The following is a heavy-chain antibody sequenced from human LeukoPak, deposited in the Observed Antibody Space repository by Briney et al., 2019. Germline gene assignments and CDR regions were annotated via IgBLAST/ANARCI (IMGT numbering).Heavy chain of an antibody. CDR2: IYYSGST. CDR1: GSSISSSSYY. D-gene: IGHD6-19*01. Sequence: PSETLSLTCTVSGSSISSSSYYWGWIRQPPGKGLEWIGSIYYSGSTYYNPSLKSRVTISVDTSKNQFSLKLSSVTAADTAVYYCAREYSSGCIDPWGQGTLVTVSS. J-gene: IGHJ5*02. V-gene: IGHV4-39*07. CDR3: AREYSSGCIDP.